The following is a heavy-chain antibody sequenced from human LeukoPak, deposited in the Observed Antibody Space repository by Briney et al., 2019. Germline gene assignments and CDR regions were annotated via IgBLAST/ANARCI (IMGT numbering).Heavy chain of an antibody. J-gene: IGHJ3*02. CDR2: INPSGGST. CDR3: ARAYSSGWYWVSDAFDI. Sequence: ASVKVSCKASGYTFTSYYMHWVRQAPGQGLEWMGIINPSGGSTSYAQKFQGRVTMTRDMSTSTVYMELSSLRSEDTAVYYCARAYSSGWYWVSDAFDIWGQGTMVTVSS. V-gene: IGHV1-46*01. D-gene: IGHD6-19*01. CDR1: GYTFTSYY.